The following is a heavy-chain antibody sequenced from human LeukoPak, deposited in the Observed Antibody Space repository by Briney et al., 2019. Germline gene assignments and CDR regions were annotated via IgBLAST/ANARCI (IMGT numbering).Heavy chain of an antibody. V-gene: IGHV3-33*01. D-gene: IGHD3-10*01. CDR1: EFMFSRYG. CDR3: ARDSSHGPGSSSYGMDV. J-gene: IGHJ6*02. CDR2: VWSDGNKK. Sequence: QPGRSLRLSCAASEFMFSRYGMHWVRQAPGKGLEWVAVVWSDGNKKNYGDSVKGRFTISRDNSKNTLYLQMNSLRAEDTAVYYCARDSSHGPGSSSYGMDVWGQGTTVTVSS.